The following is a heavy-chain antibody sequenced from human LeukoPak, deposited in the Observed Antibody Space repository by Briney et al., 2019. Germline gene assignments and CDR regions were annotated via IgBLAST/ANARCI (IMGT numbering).Heavy chain of an antibody. J-gene: IGHJ4*02. CDR1: GFTFSSYE. D-gene: IGHD3-9*01. V-gene: IGHV3-48*03. CDR2: ISSSGSTI. CDR3: ARLFDWLLFDY. Sequence: GGSLRLSCAASGFTFSSYEMNWVRQAPGKGLEWVSYISSSGSTIYYADSVKGRFTISRDNAKNSLYLQMNSLRAEDTAVYYCARLFDWLLFDYWGQGTLVTVSS.